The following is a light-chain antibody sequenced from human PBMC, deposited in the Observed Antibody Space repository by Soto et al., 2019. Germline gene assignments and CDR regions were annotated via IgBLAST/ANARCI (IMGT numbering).Light chain of an antibody. Sequence: EIVMTQSPVTLSVSPGERATLSCRARQSVSSDLAWYDQKPGQDPRRLIYGASTRATDVPARAGGSGSGREFTLTISTLQSEDFAVYSCQQYNNWTPTFGQGTEVANK. V-gene: IGKV3-15*01. J-gene: IGKJ1*01. CDR3: QQYNNWTPT. CDR1: QSVSSD. CDR2: GAS.